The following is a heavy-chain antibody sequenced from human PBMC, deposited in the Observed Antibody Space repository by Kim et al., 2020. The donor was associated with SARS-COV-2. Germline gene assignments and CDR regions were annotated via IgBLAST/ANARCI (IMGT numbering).Heavy chain of an antibody. CDR3: ARDLGHDYGEGGFDY. Sequence: GGSLRLSCAASGFTFSSYGMHWVRQAPGKGLEWVAVISYDGSNKYYADSVKGRFTISRDNSKNTLYLQMNSLRAEDTAVYYCARDLGHDYGEGGFDYWGQGTLVTVAS. J-gene: IGHJ4*02. CDR1: GFTFSSYG. V-gene: IGHV3-33*05. CDR2: ISYDGSNK. D-gene: IGHD4-17*01.